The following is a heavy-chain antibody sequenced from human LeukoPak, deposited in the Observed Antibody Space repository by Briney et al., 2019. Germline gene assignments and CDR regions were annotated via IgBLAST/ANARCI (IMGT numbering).Heavy chain of an antibody. D-gene: IGHD6-13*01. Sequence: TSETLPLTCTVSGGSISSYYWSWIRQPPGKGLEWIGYIYYSGSTNYNPSLKSRVTISVDTSKNQFSLKLSSVTAADTAVYYCAKDRYSSSGAVFDYWGQGTLVTVSS. CDR1: GGSISSYY. CDR3: AKDRYSSSGAVFDY. V-gene: IGHV4-59*01. CDR2: IYYSGST. J-gene: IGHJ4*02.